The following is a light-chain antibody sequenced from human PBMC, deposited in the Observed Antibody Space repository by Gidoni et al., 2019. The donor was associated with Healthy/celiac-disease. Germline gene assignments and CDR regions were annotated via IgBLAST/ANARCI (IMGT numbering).Light chain of an antibody. CDR2: DAS. CDR1: QDIGNF. V-gene: IGKV1-33*01. Sequence: DLQMTQSPSSLSAFVGDRVTLTCQASQDIGNFVNWYQQKAGKAPALLIYDASNLEVGVTSRFSGGGSGTHFTFTITSLRPEDTATYYCQHSRNLPVTFXXXTRLEI. J-gene: IGKJ5*01. CDR3: QHSRNLPVT.